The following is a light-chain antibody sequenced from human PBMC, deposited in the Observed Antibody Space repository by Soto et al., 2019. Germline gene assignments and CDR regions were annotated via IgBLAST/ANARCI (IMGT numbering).Light chain of an antibody. CDR1: SSDVGGYNY. CDR3: SSYTSSSTLGV. CDR2: DVS. J-gene: IGLJ2*01. Sequence: QSALTQPASVSGSPGQSITISCTGTSSDVGGYNYVSCDQQHPGKAPKLMIYDVSNRPSGVSNRFSGSKSGNTASLTISGLQAEDEADYYCSSYTSSSTLGVFGGGTKLTVL. V-gene: IGLV2-14*01.